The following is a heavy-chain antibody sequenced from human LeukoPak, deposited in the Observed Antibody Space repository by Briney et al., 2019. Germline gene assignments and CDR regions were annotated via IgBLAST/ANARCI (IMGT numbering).Heavy chain of an antibody. D-gene: IGHD2-15*01. CDR3: ARARNYCSGGSCYYFDY. Sequence: ASVKVSCEASGYTFTVYYMHWVRQPPGQGLDWMGRINPNSGGTNYAQKFQGRVTMTRDTSISTAYMELSRLRSDDTAVYYCARARNYCSGGSCYYFDYWGQGTLVTVSS. V-gene: IGHV1-2*06. CDR1: GYTFTVYY. CDR2: INPNSGGT. J-gene: IGHJ4*02.